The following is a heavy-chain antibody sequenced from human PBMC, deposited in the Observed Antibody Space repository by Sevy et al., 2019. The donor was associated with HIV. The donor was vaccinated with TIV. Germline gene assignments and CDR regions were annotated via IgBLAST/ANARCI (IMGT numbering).Heavy chain of an antibody. CDR2: ISGDNGNT. CDR1: GYTFNTYG. CDR3: ARALRYRDYYLDC. D-gene: IGHD3-9*01. V-gene: IGHV1-18*01. Sequence: ASVKVSCKASGYTFNTYGISWVRQAPGQGLEWMGWISGDNGNTNYAQKFQGRVTMTTDRSTSTAYMELRSLRSDDTAVYYCARALRYRDYYLDCWGQGALVTVSS. J-gene: IGHJ4*02.